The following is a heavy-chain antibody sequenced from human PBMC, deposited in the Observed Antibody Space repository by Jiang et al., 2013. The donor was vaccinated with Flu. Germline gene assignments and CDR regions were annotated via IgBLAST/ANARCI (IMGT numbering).Heavy chain of an antibody. Sequence: QTLSLTCAISGDSVSSNSAAWNWLRQSPSGGLEWLGRTFYRSQYFNDYAVSVKSRITINPDTPKNQFSLQLNSVTPEDTAVYYCARDLMAVFDFWGQGTLVTVSS. J-gene: IGHJ4*02. CDR3: ARDLMAVFDF. CDR1: GDSVSSNSAA. D-gene: IGHD5-24*01. V-gene: IGHV6-1*01. CDR2: TFYRSQYFN.